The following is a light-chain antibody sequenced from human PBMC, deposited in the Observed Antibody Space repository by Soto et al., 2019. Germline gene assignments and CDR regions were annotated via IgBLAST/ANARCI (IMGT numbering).Light chain of an antibody. V-gene: IGLV3-27*01. CDR3: YSAADNVWV. Sequence: SYELTQPSSVSVSPGQTVTITCSGDVLAKKYARWFQQKAGQAPVVVIYKDTERPSGIPERFSGSSSGTTVTLTISGAQVEDEADYYCYSAADNVWVFAGGTKLTVL. CDR2: KDT. J-gene: IGLJ3*02. CDR1: VLAKKY.